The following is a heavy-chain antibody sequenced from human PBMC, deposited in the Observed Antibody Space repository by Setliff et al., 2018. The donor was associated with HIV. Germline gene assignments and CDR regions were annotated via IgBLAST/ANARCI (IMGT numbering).Heavy chain of an antibody. CDR1: GYIFTSYW. Sequence: PGESLKISCKGSGYIFTSYWIGWVRQMPGKGLEWMGIIFPGDSETTYRPSFQGQVTISADQSVSTAYLQWSSLKASDNAMYYCARHLGLPDATDYMDVWGKGTTVTVSS. V-gene: IGHV5-51*01. CDR2: IFPGDSET. CDR3: ARHLGLPDATDYMDV. J-gene: IGHJ6*03. D-gene: IGHD2-2*01.